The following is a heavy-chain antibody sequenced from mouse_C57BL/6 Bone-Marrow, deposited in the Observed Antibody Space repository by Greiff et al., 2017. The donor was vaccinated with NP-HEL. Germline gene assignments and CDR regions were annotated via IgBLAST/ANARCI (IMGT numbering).Heavy chain of an antibody. CDR1: GYTFTSYG. D-gene: IGHD2-2*01. CDR2: IYPRSGNT. Sequence: VKLVESGAELARPGASVKLSCKASGYTFTSYGIRWVKQRTGQGLEWIGEIYPRSGNTYYNEKFKGKATLTADKSSSTAYMELRSLTSEDSAVYFCARDLLWLRKGAMDYWGQGTSVTVSS. CDR3: ARDLLWLRKGAMDY. V-gene: IGHV1-81*01. J-gene: IGHJ4*01.